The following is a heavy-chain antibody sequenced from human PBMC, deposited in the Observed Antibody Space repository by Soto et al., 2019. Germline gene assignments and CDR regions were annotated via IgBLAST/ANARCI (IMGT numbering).Heavy chain of an antibody. CDR1: GGTLSDYA. CDR3: AVAAVREILTEQSSGMAV. V-gene: IGHV1-69*13. Sequence: SVKVSCKASGGTLSDYAVSWVRQARGQGLEWMGGIMPTVDSANYAQKFQGRLTITADESTSTANMELSSMTSDDTAIYYCAVAAVREILTEQSSGMAVWGQGTTVTVYS. J-gene: IGHJ6*02. D-gene: IGHD3-10*01. CDR2: IMPTVDSA.